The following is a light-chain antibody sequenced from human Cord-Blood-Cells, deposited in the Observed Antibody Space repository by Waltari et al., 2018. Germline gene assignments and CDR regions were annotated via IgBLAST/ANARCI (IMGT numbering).Light chain of an antibody. CDR1: SSDVGRYYL. J-gene: IGLJ2*01. V-gene: IGLV2-23*01. Sequence: QSAPTPPASVSGSPGQAITISCTVTSSDVGRYYLVSWYQQHPGKAPQLMIYEGSKRPSGVSNRCSGSKSGNTASLTISGLQAEDEADYYCCSYAGSSTVVFGGGTKLTVL. CDR3: CSYAGSSTVV. CDR2: EGS.